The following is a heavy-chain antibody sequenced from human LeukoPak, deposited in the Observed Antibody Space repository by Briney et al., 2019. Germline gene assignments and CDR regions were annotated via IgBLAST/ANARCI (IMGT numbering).Heavy chain of an antibody. J-gene: IGHJ6*04. CDR3: ARSGDPTVLIYYYYGMDV. D-gene: IGHD2-21*02. CDR2: IYHSGST. V-gene: IGHV4-30-2*01. Sequence: SQTLSLTCAVSGGSFSSGGYSWSWLRQPPGMGLEWVRYIYHSGSTYYNPSLKSRVTISVDRSKNQFSLKLSSVTAADTAVYYCARSGDPTVLIYYYYGMDVWGKGTTVTVSS. CDR1: GGSFSSGGYS.